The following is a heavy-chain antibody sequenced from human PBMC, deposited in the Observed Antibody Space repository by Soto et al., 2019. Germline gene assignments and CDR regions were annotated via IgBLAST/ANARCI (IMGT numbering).Heavy chain of an antibody. J-gene: IGHJ4*02. CDR1: GYSFTSYG. Sequence: QVQLVQSGAEVKKPGASVKVSCKASGYSFTSYGISWVRQAPGPGLEWMGWNIAYNGNKKYAPKLQGRVTMSTDTSTSTAYMELRSRRSDDTAVYYCARDLGQQLVDYWGQGTLVTVSS. V-gene: IGHV1-18*01. CDR2: NIAYNGNK. CDR3: ARDLGQQLVDY. D-gene: IGHD6-13*01.